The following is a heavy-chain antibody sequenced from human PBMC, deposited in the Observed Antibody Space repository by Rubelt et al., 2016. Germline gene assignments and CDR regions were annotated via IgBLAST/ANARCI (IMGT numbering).Heavy chain of an antibody. CDR1: GGTFSSYA. J-gene: IGHJ4*02. CDR3: ARDHERRMVRGVN. V-gene: IGHV1-69*04. CDR2: IIPILGIA. D-gene: IGHD3-10*01. Sequence: KASGGTFSSYAISWVRQAPGQGLEWMGRIIPILGIANYAQKFQGRVTITADKSTSTAYMELSSLRSEDTAVYYCARDHERRMVRGVNGGQGTLVTVSS.